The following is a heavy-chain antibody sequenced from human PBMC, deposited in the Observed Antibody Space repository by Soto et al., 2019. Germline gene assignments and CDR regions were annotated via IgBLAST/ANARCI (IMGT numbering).Heavy chain of an antibody. CDR1: GGSISSYY. Sequence: SETLSLTCTVSGGSISSYYWSWILQPPWKGLEWIGYIYYSGSTNYNPSLKSRVTISVDTSKNQFSLKLSSVTAADTAVYYCARDRNCSGGSCYASNWFDPWGQRTLVTVSS. CDR2: IYYSGST. V-gene: IGHV4-59*01. J-gene: IGHJ5*02. CDR3: ARDRNCSGGSCYASNWFDP. D-gene: IGHD2-15*01.